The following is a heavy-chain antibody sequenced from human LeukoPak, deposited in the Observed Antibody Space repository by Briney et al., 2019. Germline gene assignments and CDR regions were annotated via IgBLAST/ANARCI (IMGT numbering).Heavy chain of an antibody. Sequence: ASVKVSCKASGYTFTSYDINWVRQATGQGLEWMGWMNPNSGNTGYAQKFQGRVTMTRNTSISTAYMELSSLRSEDTAVYYCARGRRFYDILTGYLYYYYYMDVWGKGTTVTISS. CDR2: MNPNSGNT. CDR1: GYTFTSYD. D-gene: IGHD3-9*01. J-gene: IGHJ6*03. CDR3: ARGRRFYDILTGYLYYYYYMDV. V-gene: IGHV1-8*01.